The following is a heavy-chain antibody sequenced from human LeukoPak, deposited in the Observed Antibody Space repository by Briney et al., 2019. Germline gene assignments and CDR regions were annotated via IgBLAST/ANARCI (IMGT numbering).Heavy chain of an antibody. CDR2: IYTSGST. CDR3: ARQPPENIDNWFDP. CDR1: GGSISSYY. V-gene: IGHV4-4*07. J-gene: IGHJ5*02. Sequence: SETLSLTCTVSGGSISSYYWSWIRQPAGKGLEWIGRIYTSGSTNYNPSLKSRVTMSVDTSKNQFSLKLSSVTAADTAVYYCARQPPENIDNWFDPWGQGTLVTVSS.